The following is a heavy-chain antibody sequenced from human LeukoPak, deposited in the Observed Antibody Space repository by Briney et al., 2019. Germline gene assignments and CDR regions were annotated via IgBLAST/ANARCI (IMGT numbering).Heavy chain of an antibody. CDR3: ARDGVGSGLFDY. J-gene: IGHJ4*02. V-gene: IGHV4-31*03. D-gene: IGHD2-15*01. Sequence: PSETLSLTCSVSGDSMSSGDHYWNWIRQHPDKGLEWIGYISYSGSTFYHPSLDRRLSISLDTSKNQSYLKLRSVTAADTAIYYCARDGVGSGLFDYWGQGTRVTVSS. CDR1: GDSMSSGDHY. CDR2: ISYSGST.